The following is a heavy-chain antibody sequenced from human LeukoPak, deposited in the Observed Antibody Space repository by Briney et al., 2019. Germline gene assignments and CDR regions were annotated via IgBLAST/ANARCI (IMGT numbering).Heavy chain of an antibody. CDR2: IYYSGST. J-gene: IGHJ6*03. Sequence: SETLSLTCTVSSGSISSSSYYWGWIRQPPGKGLEWIGSIYYSGSTYYNPSLKSRVTISVDTSKNQFSLKLSSVTAADTAVYYCARDRRIAARPGYYYYYMDVWGKGTTVTVSS. CDR3: ARDRRIAARPGYYYYYMDV. D-gene: IGHD6-6*01. CDR1: SGSISSSSYY. V-gene: IGHV4-39*07.